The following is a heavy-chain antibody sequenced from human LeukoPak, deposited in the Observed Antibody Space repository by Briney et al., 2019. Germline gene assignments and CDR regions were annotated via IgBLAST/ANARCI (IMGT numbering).Heavy chain of an antibody. D-gene: IGHD2-2*01. V-gene: IGHV1-24*01. CDR2: FDPEDGET. CDR3: ATDVYCSSTSCMDV. Sequence: ASVKVSCKVFGYTLTELSMHWVRQAPGKGLEWMGGFDPEDGETIYAQKFQGRVTMTEDTSTDTAYMELSSLRSEDTAVYYCATDVYCSSTSCMDVWGKGTTVTVSS. CDR1: GYTLTELS. J-gene: IGHJ6*04.